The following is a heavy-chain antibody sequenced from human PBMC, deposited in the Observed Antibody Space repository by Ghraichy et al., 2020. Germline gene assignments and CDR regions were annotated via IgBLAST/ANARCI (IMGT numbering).Heavy chain of an antibody. CDR2: IIPIFGIA. V-gene: IGHV1-69*10. CDR3: ASGDIVATNYYYYGMDV. CDR1: GGTFSSYA. D-gene: IGHD5-12*01. J-gene: IGHJ6*02. Sequence: SVKVSCKASGGTFSSYAISWVRQAPGQGLEWMGGIIPIFGIANYAQKFQGRVTITADKSTSTAYMELSSLRSEDTAVYYCASGDIVATNYYYYGMDVWGQGTTVTVSS.